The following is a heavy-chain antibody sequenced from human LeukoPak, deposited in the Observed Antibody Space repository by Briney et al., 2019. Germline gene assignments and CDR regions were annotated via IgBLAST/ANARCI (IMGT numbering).Heavy chain of an antibody. CDR3: ARRDASGRHFDY. D-gene: IGHD3-10*01. CDR1: GGSISPYF. V-gene: IGHV4-4*07. CDR2: IYNTVST. Sequence: PSETLSLTCTVSGGSISPYFWSWIRQPAGKGLEWIGRIYNTVSTDFNPSLKSRVTMSVDTSKNEFSLRLTSVTAADTAVYLCARRDASGRHFDYWGQGTLVTVSS. J-gene: IGHJ4*02.